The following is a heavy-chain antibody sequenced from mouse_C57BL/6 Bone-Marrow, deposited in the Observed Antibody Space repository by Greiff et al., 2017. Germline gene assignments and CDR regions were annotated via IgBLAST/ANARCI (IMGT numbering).Heavy chain of an antibody. CDR2: IDPENGDT. D-gene: IGHD2-5*01. Sequence: EVQLQQSGAELVRPGASVKLSCTASGFNIKDDYMHWVKQRPEQGLEWIGWIDPENGDTEYASKCQGQATITADPSSNTAYLQLSNLTSEDTAVYYCTTEGDYSNSLYFDVGGTGTTVTVSS. J-gene: IGHJ1*03. V-gene: IGHV14-4*01. CDR3: TTEGDYSNSLYFDV. CDR1: GFNIKDDY.